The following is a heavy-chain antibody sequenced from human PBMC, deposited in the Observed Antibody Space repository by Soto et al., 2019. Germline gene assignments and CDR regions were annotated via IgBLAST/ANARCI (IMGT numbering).Heavy chain of an antibody. D-gene: IGHD1-1*01. CDR1: GGSVSSSTYD. V-gene: IGHV4-61*01. Sequence: SETLSLTCTVSGGSVSSSTYDWNWVRQPPGKPREWIENFYFRGGTNYKPTIKSLVTISLDTSNDKFSLKLSSVTAADTAVYYCPKTRNNNINYYYALDVWGPGTTVTVSS. CDR3: PKTRNNNINYYYALDV. J-gene: IGHJ6*02. CDR2: FYFRGGT.